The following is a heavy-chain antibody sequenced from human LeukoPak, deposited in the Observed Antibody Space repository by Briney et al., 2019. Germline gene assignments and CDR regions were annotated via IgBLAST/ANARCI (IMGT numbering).Heavy chain of an antibody. D-gene: IGHD6-13*01. CDR3: AGITAAGTYYFDY. V-gene: IGHV4-39*07. CDR2: IYYSGST. CDR1: GGSISSSSYY. Sequence: SSETLSLTCNVSGGSISSSSYYWGWIRQPPGKGLEWIGSIYYSGSTYYNPSLKSRVTISVDTSKNQFSLKLSSVTAADTAVYYCAGITAAGTYYFDYWGQGTLVTVSS. J-gene: IGHJ4*02.